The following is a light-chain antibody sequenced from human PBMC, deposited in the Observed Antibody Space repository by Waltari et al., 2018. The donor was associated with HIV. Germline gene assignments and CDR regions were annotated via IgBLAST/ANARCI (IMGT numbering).Light chain of an antibody. Sequence: QSALTQPASVSGSPGQSITISCTGTSSDIGGYNYVSWSQQHPGKAPKLMISGVSHRPSGVSNRFSGSKSGNTASLTISGLQAEDEADYYCSSYTSSSTLGVFGSGTKVTVL. V-gene: IGLV2-14*03. CDR2: GVS. J-gene: IGLJ1*01. CDR1: SSDIGGYNY. CDR3: SSYTSSSTLGV.